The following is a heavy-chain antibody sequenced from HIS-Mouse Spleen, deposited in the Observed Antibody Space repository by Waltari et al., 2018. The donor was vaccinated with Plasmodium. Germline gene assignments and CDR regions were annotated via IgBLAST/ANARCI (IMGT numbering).Heavy chain of an antibody. V-gene: IGHV3-33*06. J-gene: IGHJ2*01. Sequence: QVQLVESGGGVVQPGRSLRLSCAASGFPFSSYGMHWVPQAQGKGLEWVAVIWYDGSNKYYADSVKGRFTISRDNSKNTLYLQMNSLRAEDTAVYYCAKGAGAPGYFDLWGRGTLVTVSS. CDR1: GFPFSSYG. CDR3: AKGAGAPGYFDL. CDR2: IWYDGSNK.